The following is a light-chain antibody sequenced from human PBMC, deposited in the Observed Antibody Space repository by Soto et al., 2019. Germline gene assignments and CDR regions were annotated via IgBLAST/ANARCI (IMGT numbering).Light chain of an antibody. CDR2: STS. CDR3: AAWDDRLDVYV. V-gene: IGLV1-44*01. Sequence: QSVLTQPPSASGTPGQIVAISCSGSSSNIGSNTVTWYQQLPGTAPKLLIYSTSQRSSGVPGRFSGSKSGASASLSISGLQSEEEADYYCAAWDDRLDVYVFGTGTKLTVL. CDR1: SSNIGSNT. J-gene: IGLJ1*01.